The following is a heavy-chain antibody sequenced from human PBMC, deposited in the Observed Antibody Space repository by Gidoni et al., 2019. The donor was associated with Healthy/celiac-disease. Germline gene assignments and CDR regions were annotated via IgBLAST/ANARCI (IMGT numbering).Heavy chain of an antibody. Sequence: EVQLVESGGGLVQPGRSLRLSCAASGFTFDDYAMHWVRHAPGKGLEWVSGISWNSGSIGYADSVKGRFTISRDNAKNSLYLQMNSLRAEDTALYYCAKGPYSSSWYYFDYWGQGTLVTVSS. CDR3: AKGPYSSSWYYFDY. D-gene: IGHD6-13*01. V-gene: IGHV3-9*01. CDR1: GFTFDDYA. J-gene: IGHJ4*02. CDR2: ISWNSGSI.